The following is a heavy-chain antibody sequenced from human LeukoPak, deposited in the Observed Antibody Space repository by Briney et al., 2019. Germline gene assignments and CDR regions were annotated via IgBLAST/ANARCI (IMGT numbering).Heavy chain of an antibody. V-gene: IGHV3-30-3*01. D-gene: IGHD6-13*01. J-gene: IGHJ3*02. CDR1: GFTFDDYA. CDR2: ISYDGSNK. CDR3: ARDLRQQLVNDAFDI. Sequence: GGSLRLSCAASGFTFDDYAMHWVRQAPGKGLEWVAVISYDGSNKYYADSVKGRFTISRDNSKNTLYLQMNSLRAEDTAVYYCARDLRQQLVNDAFDIWGQGTMVTVSS.